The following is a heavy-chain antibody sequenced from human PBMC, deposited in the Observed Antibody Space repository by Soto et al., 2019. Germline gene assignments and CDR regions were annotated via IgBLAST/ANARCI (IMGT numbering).Heavy chain of an antibody. V-gene: IGHV3-74*03. Sequence: SCAASGFTFSNYWVHWGRQVPGKGLVWVSRINPDGSITSYVDSVKGRFTTSRDNARNILYLQMNSLTDEDTAVYYCARDLFPQTGSYLDSWGQGTLVTVSS. D-gene: IGHD7-27*01. CDR1: GFTFSNYW. CDR2: INPDGSIT. CDR3: ARDLFPQTGSYLDS. J-gene: IGHJ4*02.